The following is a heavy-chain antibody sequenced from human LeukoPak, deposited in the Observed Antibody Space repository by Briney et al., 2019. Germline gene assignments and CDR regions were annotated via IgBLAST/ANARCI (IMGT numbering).Heavy chain of an antibody. D-gene: IGHD3-16*01. Sequence: PSETLSLTCAVYGGPFSGYYWSWIRQPPGKGLEWIGEINHSGSTNYNPSLKSRVTISVDTSKNQFSLKLSSVTAADTAVYYCAHNPRWGRSDICGQGTMVTVSS. CDR3: AHNPRWGRSDI. J-gene: IGHJ3*02. V-gene: IGHV4-34*01. CDR1: GGPFSGYY. CDR2: INHSGST.